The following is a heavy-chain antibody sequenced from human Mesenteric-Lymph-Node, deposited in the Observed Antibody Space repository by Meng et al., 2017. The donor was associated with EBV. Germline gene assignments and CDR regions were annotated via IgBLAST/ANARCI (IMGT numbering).Heavy chain of an antibody. Sequence: LELEESGPGLAKPSETLSLTCTGSCGSISSSSYDWGWIRQPPGKGLEWIGNIYYSGSTYYNPSLKSRVTISLDTSKSQFSLKLSSVTAADTAVYYCARDRAVVVAATPNWFDPWGQGTLVTVSS. CDR1: CGSISSSSYD. CDR2: IYYSGST. D-gene: IGHD2-15*01. J-gene: IGHJ5*02. CDR3: ARDRAVVVAATPNWFDP. V-gene: IGHV4-39*07.